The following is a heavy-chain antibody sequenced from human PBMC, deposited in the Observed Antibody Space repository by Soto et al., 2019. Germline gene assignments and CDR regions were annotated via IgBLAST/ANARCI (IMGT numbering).Heavy chain of an antibody. J-gene: IGHJ6*02. CDR2: ISYNGIDE. V-gene: IGHV3-30-3*01. Sequence: QVQLVESGGGVVQPGRSLRLSCAASGFSFSSYALYWVRQAPGKGLEWVALISYNGIDEYYADSVKGRFTISRDSSTNTLSLQMSSMRGEDTAVYYCARAPPRGIAPGTWGSGMDVWGQGTTVTVSS. D-gene: IGHD6-13*01. CDR1: GFSFSSYA. CDR3: ARAPPRGIAPGTWGSGMDV.